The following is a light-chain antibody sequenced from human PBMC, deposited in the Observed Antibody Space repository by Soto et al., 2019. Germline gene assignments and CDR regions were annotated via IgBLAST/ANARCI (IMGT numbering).Light chain of an antibody. CDR1: QSVSSD. CDR3: QQYTNWPLI. CDR2: GAS. Sequence: EIVMTQSPATLSVSPGERATLSCRASQSVSSDLAWYQQKPGQSPRLLIYGASTRATGIPARFSGSGSGTEFTLTISSLQSADFAVYYCQQYTNWPLIFGQGTKVDIK. J-gene: IGKJ1*01. V-gene: IGKV3-15*01.